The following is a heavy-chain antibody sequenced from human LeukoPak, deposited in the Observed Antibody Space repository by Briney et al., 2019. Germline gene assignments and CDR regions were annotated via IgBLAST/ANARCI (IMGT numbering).Heavy chain of an antibody. Sequence: SETLSLTCAVYGGSFSGYYWSWIRQHPGKGLEWIGYIYYSGSTYYNPSLKSRVTISVDTSKDQFSLKLSSVTAADTAVYYCARESRATQLDYWGQGTLVTVSS. J-gene: IGHJ4*02. V-gene: IGHV4-31*11. CDR1: GGSFSGYY. D-gene: IGHD1-26*01. CDR3: ARESRATQLDY. CDR2: IYYSGST.